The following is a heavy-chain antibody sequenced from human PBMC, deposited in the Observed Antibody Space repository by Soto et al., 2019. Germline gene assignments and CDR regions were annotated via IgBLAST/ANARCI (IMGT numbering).Heavy chain of an antibody. CDR3: VSDYYDTNDCDYCY. CDR1: GGTFYSYA. Sequence: QVQLVQSGAEVKKPGSSVKVSCKASGGTFYSYAISRVRQAPGQGLEWMGKIIPLFTTANYARKFQGRVTITADESTSTAYMELSSLRSEDTAVYYCVSDYYDTNDCDYCYWGQGTLVTVSS. V-gene: IGHV1-69*18. CDR2: IIPLFTTA. D-gene: IGHD3-22*01. J-gene: IGHJ4*02.